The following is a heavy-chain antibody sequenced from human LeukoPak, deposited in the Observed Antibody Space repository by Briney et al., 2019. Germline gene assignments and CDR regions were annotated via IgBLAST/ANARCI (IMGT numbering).Heavy chain of an antibody. CDR2: ISPSGGTT. D-gene: IGHD2-2*01. CDR3: AKLIAVIAGAIDY. J-gene: IGHJ4*02. CDR1: GFTFSNYA. Sequence: GGSLRLSCAASGFTFSNYAMSWVRQAPGKGLEWVSSISPSGGTTYYADPVKGRFTMSRDNSKKTVYVEMSSLRADDTAVYYCAKLIAVIAGAIDYWGQGTLVTVSS. V-gene: IGHV3-23*01.